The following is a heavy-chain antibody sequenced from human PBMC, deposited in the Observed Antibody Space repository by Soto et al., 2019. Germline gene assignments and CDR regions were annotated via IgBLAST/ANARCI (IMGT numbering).Heavy chain of an antibody. J-gene: IGHJ4*02. CDR1: GFSVSSNC. D-gene: IGHD4-17*01. V-gene: IGHV3-53*04. CDR3: ATRSVTAPR. CDR2: IYSGGST. Sequence: EVQLVESGGGLVQPGGSLRLSCAASGFSVSSNCMSWVRQAPGKGLECVSLIYSGGSTYYADSVKGRFTISRHNFNNTLYLQMNSLRSDDTAVYYCATRSVTAPRWGQGTLVTVSS.